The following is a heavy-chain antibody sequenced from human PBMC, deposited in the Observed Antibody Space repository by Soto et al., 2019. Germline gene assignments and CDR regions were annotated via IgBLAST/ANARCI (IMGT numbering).Heavy chain of an antibody. D-gene: IGHD3-10*01. CDR3: ARTRPYYYGSGSYSWFDP. CDR1: GGSFSGYY. J-gene: IGHJ5*02. CDR2: INHSGST. V-gene: IGHV4-34*01. Sequence: SETLSLTCAVYGGSFSGYYWSWVRQPPGKGLEWIGEINHSGSTNYNPSLKSRVTISVDTSKNQFSLKLSSVTAADTAVYYCARTRPYYYGSGSYSWFDPWGQGTLVTVSS.